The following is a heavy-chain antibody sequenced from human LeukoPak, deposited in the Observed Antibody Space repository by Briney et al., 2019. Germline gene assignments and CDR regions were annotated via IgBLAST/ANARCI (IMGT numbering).Heavy chain of an antibody. Sequence: GGSLRLSCAASGFSFSGYSMNWVRQAPGKGLEWVAHIRGTSSAMNYAASVRGRFTISRDNAKDSLSLQLNSLRVEDTAVYYCARGHYDVLAASYKWTPDYWGQGTLVTVSS. CDR2: IRGTSSAM. CDR1: GFSFSGYS. V-gene: IGHV3-48*04. J-gene: IGHJ4*02. D-gene: IGHD3-9*01. CDR3: ARGHYDVLAASYKWTPDY.